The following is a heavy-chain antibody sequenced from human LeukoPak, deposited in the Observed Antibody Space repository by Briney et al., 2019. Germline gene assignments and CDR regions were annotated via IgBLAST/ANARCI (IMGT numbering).Heavy chain of an antibody. V-gene: IGHV1-18*01. CDR3: ARDITMVPDV. CDR1: GYTFTSNG. J-gene: IGHJ6*02. D-gene: IGHD3-10*01. Sequence: GASVKVSCKTSGYTFTSNGISWVRQAPGQGLEWMGWISTYSGNTNYAQEFQGRVTLTTDTSTSTAYMELKSLRSDDTAVYYCARDITMVPDVWGQGTTVTVSS. CDR2: ISTYSGNT.